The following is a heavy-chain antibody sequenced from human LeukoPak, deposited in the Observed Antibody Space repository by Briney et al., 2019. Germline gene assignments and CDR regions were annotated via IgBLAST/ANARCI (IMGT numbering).Heavy chain of an antibody. D-gene: IGHD3-3*01. Sequence: PGGSLRLSCAASGFTFSSYGMHWVRQAPGKGLEWVAFIRYDGSNKYYADSVKGRFTISRDNSKNTLYLQMNSLRAEDTAVYYCAKDSITIFGVALHAFDIWGPGTMVPVSS. V-gene: IGHV3-30*02. CDR2: IRYDGSNK. CDR3: AKDSITIFGVALHAFDI. J-gene: IGHJ3*02. CDR1: GFTFSSYG.